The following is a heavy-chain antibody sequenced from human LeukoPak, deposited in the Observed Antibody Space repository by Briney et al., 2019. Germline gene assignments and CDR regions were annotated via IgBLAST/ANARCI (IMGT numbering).Heavy chain of an antibody. Sequence: GGSLRLSCAASGFTFSSYAMSWVRQAPGKGLEWVSAISGSGGSTYYADSVKGRFTISRDNSKNTLYLQMNSLRAEDTAVYYCARDYYGSGSYYFDYWGQGTLVTVSS. D-gene: IGHD3-10*01. CDR1: GFTFSSYA. V-gene: IGHV3-23*01. J-gene: IGHJ4*02. CDR2: ISGSGGST. CDR3: ARDYYGSGSYYFDY.